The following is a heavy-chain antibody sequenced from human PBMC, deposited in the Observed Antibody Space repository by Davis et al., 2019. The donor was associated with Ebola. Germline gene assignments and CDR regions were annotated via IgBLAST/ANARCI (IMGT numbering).Heavy chain of an antibody. D-gene: IGHD3-22*01. Sequence: GESLKISCAASGFPVSSNYMTWVRQAPGKGLEWVSIFYTAGTSYYADSVKGRFTISRDNSKNTLYLQMNSLRAEDTAVYYCARDSENTMIVVKNFDYWGQGTLVTVSS. CDR1: GFPVSSNY. J-gene: IGHJ4*02. CDR3: ARDSENTMIVVKNFDY. CDR2: FYTAGTS. V-gene: IGHV3-53*01.